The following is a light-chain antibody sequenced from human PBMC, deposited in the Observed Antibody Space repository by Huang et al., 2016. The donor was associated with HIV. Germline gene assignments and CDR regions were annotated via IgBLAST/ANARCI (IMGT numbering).Light chain of an antibody. CDR1: QGISNY. J-gene: IGKJ4*01. V-gene: IGKV1-9*01. CDR3: QQLKSYS. CDR2: AAS. Sequence: IQLTQSPSSLSASVGDRVTITCRASQGISNYLAWYQKKPGKAPKLLIYAASTLQMGVPSTFSGSGSRTDFTLTISSLQPEDFATYYCQQLKSYSFGGGTKVEIK.